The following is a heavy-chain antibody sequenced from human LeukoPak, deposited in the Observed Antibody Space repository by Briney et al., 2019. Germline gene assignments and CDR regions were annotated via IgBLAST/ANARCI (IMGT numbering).Heavy chain of an antibody. CDR1: GFTFSSYG. CDR3: AKSLAAEAYYYDSSGYLN. J-gene: IGHJ4*02. V-gene: IGHV3-23*01. D-gene: IGHD3-22*01. Sequence: GGSLRLSCAASGFTFSSYGMSWVRQAPGKGLEWVSAISGSGGSTYYADSVKGRFTISRDNSKNTLYLQMNSLRAEDTAVYYCAKSLAAEAYYYDSSGYLNWGQGILVTVSS. CDR2: ISGSGGST.